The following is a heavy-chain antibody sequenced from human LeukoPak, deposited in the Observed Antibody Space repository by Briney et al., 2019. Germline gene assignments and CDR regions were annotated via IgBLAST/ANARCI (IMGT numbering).Heavy chain of an antibody. D-gene: IGHD5-12*01. CDR3: AKGYSGYAGIDY. J-gene: IGHJ4*02. Sequence: GGSLRLSCAASGFTLSSYGMHWVRQAPGKGLEWVAFIRYDGGNKYYADSVKGRFTISRENSKNTLYLKMNSLRAEDTAVYYCAKGYSGYAGIDYWGQGTLVTVSS. CDR2: IRYDGGNK. V-gene: IGHV3-30*02. CDR1: GFTLSSYG.